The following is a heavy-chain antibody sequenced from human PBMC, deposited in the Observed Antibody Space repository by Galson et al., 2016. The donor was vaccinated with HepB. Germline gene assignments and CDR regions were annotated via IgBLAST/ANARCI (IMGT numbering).Heavy chain of an antibody. J-gene: IGHJ3*02. CDR2: ISSGSSYI. Sequence: SLRLSCATSGFTFTSYNMNWVRQAPGKGLEWVSSISSGSSYIYYADSVKGRFTLSRDNVKKSLYLQMNSLRPEDTAVYYCARVRAQQLLDAFDIWGQGTMVTVSS. CDR3: ARVRAQQLLDAFDI. CDR1: GFTFTSYN. V-gene: IGHV3-21*01. D-gene: IGHD6-13*01.